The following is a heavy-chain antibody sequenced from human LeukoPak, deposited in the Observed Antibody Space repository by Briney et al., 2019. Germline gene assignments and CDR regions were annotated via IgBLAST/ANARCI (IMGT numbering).Heavy chain of an antibody. Sequence: PSETLSLTCTVSGGSISSYYWSWIRQPPGKGLEWVAYMSYSGSTNYNPSLKSRVATSVDTSKKKFSLNLTSVTAADTAVYYCARGGLSSLDSWGQGTLVTVSS. J-gene: IGHJ4*02. CDR2: MSYSGST. CDR3: ARGGLSSLDS. V-gene: IGHV4-59*01. CDR1: GGSISSYY.